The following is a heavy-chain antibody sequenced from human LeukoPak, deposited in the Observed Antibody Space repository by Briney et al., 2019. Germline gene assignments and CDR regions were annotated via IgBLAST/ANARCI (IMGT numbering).Heavy chain of an antibody. D-gene: IGHD3-10*01. J-gene: IGHJ5*02. V-gene: IGHV1-46*01. Sequence: GASVKVSCKASGYTFTSYYMHWVRQAPGQGLEWMGIINPSRGSTSYAQKFQGRVTMTRDTSTSTVYMELRSLRSEDTAVYYCARDAVYGSGTPGWFDPWGQGTLVTVSS. CDR2: INPSRGST. CDR1: GYTFTSYY. CDR3: ARDAVYGSGTPGWFDP.